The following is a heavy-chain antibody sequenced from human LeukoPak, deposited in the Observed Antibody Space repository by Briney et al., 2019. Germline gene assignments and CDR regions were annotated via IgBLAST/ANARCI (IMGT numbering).Heavy chain of an antibody. CDR3: ARATYYDFWSGKKEIDY. CDR1: GFTFSSYS. J-gene: IGHJ4*02. Sequence: PGGSLRLSCAASGFTFSSYSMNWVRQAPGKGLEWVSSISSSSSYIYYADSVKGRFTISRDNAKNSLYLQMNSLRAEDTAVYYCARATYYDFWSGKKEIDYWGQGTLVTVSS. V-gene: IGHV3-21*01. CDR2: ISSSSSYI. D-gene: IGHD3-3*01.